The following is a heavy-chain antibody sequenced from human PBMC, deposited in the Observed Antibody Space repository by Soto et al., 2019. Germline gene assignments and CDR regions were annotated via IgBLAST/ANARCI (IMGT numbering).Heavy chain of an antibody. V-gene: IGHV3-30-3*01. CDR3: ARMGWAVAGSYYFDY. J-gene: IGHJ4*02. CDR2: ISCDGNNK. Sequence: GGSLRLSCAASGFTFSSYAMHWVRQAPGKGLEWVAVISCDGNNKYYAGSVKGRFTISRDNSKNTLYLQMNSLRAEDTAVYYCARMGWAVAGSYYFDYWGEGTLVTVSS. CDR1: GFTFSSYA. D-gene: IGHD6-19*01.